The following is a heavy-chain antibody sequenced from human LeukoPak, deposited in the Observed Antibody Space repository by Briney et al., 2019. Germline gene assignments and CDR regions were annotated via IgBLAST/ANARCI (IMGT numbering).Heavy chain of an antibody. Sequence: SETLSLTCTVSGGSIRSSNYYWGWIRQPPGKGLEWIGSIHYSGSTYYKPSLKSRVTISVDTSKNQFSLKLSSVTAADTAVYYCARPREDSSFWLFDYWGQGTLVTVSS. D-gene: IGHD3-22*01. V-gene: IGHV4-39*07. J-gene: IGHJ4*02. CDR3: ARPREDSSFWLFDY. CDR2: IHYSGST. CDR1: GGSIRSSNYY.